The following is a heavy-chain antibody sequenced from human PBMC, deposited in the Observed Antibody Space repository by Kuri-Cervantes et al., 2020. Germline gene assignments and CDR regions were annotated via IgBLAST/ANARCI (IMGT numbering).Heavy chain of an antibody. J-gene: IGHJ3*01. V-gene: IGHV3-23*01. CDR3: AKELAAGGSGAFDV. CDR1: GFTFSSYG. CDR2: IIGGGSNT. Sequence: GGSLRLSCAASGFTFSSYGMHWVRQAPGKGLEWVSAIIGGGSNTYYAASVRGRFTISRDNSKSTLYLQMNSLRAEDTALYYCAKELAAGGSGAFDVWGQGTLVTVSS. D-gene: IGHD6-13*01.